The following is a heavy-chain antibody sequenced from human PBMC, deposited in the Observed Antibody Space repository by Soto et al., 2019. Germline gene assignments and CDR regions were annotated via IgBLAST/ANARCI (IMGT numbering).Heavy chain of an antibody. CDR1: GGTSTIYT. CDR3: APDKYGAGRVGVHF. CDR2: IVPTLRIT. V-gene: IGHV1-69*02. D-gene: IGHD3-3*02. J-gene: IGHJ4*02. Sequence: QVQLVQSGAEVKKPGASLRVSCETSGGTSTIYTITWVRQAPGQGLQWMGGIVPTLRITNYAQEFQGRLTITSDSSTSTAHIELTSLTSEDTAVYYCAPDKYGAGRVGVHFWGQRALVTVSS.